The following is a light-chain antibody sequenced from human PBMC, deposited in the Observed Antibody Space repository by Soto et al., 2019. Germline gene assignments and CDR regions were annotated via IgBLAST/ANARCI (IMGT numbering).Light chain of an antibody. CDR2: DDN. Sequence: SYELTQPPSVSVAPGQTARITCGENSIGSKSVHWYQQKPGQAPVLVVYDDNDRPSGIPERFSGSNSGNTATLTISRVEAGDEADYYCQVWDSSGDHYVFGTGTKLTVL. CDR1: SIGSKS. J-gene: IGLJ1*01. V-gene: IGLV3-21*02. CDR3: QVWDSSGDHYV.